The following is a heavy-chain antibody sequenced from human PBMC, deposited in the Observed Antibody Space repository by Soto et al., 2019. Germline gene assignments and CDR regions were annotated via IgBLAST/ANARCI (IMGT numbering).Heavy chain of an antibody. V-gene: IGHV3-30-3*01. J-gene: IGHJ4*02. CDR3: ARDPKTSGGQNWAFNYFDS. CDR1: GFSFSVSP. CDR2: ISNDGTKK. D-gene: IGHD7-27*01. Sequence: QVQLVESGGGVVQPGRSLRLSCAASGFSFSVSPMHWVRQAPGKGPEWVALISNDGTKKFYADSVKGRFSISRDNSKSTLYLQADSLRPEDSAVYYCARDPKTSGGQNWAFNYFDSWGQGTLVTVSS.